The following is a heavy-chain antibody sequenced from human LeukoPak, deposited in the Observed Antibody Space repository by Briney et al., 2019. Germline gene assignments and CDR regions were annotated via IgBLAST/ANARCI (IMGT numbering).Heavy chain of an antibody. D-gene: IGHD2-21*02. J-gene: IGHJ4*02. V-gene: IGHV3-23*01. CDR1: GFTFGTYA. CDR3: AKLLSRVVTAPFDY. CDR2: ISGIDDDIT. Sequence: GGSLRLSCAASGFTFGTYAMSWVRQAPGKGLEWVSSISGIDDDITYFADSVKGRFAISRDNSKNTLFVQMNTLRAEDTAVYYCAKLLSRVVTAPFDYWGQGTLVTVSS.